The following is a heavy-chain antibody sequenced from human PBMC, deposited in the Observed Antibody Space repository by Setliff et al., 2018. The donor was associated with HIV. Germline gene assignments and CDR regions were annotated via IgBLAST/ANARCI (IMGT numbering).Heavy chain of an antibody. V-gene: IGHV3-11*04. D-gene: IGHD3-3*01. Sequence: GGSLRLSCAASGFMFSDYYMSWIRQTPGKGMEWVAYISNSGSTIYYADSVKGRFSISRDNAKNSLYLQMNSLRAEDTAVYYCARWGFHHYNFWSGYYQHYYYYGMDVWGQGTTVTVSS. CDR2: ISNSGSTI. CDR1: GFMFSDYY. CDR3: ARWGFHHYNFWSGYYQHYYYYGMDV. J-gene: IGHJ6*02.